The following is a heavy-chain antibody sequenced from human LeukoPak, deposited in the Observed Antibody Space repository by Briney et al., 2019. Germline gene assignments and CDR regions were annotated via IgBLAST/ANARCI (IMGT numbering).Heavy chain of an antibody. Sequence: ASVKVSCKASGYTFTGYYIHWVRQAPGQGLEWMGWINPNSDDTSYAQKFQGRVTMTRDPSINTAYVELSSLTSDDTAVYYCARDHVGDSRRQVFLIWGQGTMVTVSS. CDR3: ARDHVGDSRRQVFLI. D-gene: IGHD2-21*02. CDR2: INPNSDDT. CDR1: GYTFTGYY. J-gene: IGHJ3*02. V-gene: IGHV1-2*02.